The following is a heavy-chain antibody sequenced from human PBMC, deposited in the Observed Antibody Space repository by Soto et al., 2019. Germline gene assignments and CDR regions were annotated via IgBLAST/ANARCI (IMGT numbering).Heavy chain of an antibody. J-gene: IGHJ4*02. Sequence: PGGSLRLSCAASGFTFTRYSMNWVRQAPGKGLEWVASISSTTNYIYYGDSMKGRFTISRDNAKNSLYLEMNSLRAEDTAVYYCARESEDLTSNFDYWGQGTLVTVSS. CDR2: ISSTTNYI. CDR1: GFTFTRYS. CDR3: ARESEDLTSNFDY. V-gene: IGHV3-21*06.